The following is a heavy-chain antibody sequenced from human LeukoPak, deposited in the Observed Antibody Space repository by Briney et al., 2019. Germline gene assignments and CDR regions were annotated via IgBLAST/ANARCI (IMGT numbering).Heavy chain of an antibody. CDR1: RFTFSSYA. Sequence: GGSLRLSCAASRFTFSSYAMTWVRQAPGKGLEWVSTVSGSGGGTYYADSVKGRFTISRDNSKNTLYLQMNSLRAEDTAVYYCAKGRAVEVVAAFNYWGQGTVVTVSS. V-gene: IGHV3-23*01. D-gene: IGHD2-15*01. J-gene: IGHJ4*02. CDR2: VSGSGGGT. CDR3: AKGRAVEVVAAFNY.